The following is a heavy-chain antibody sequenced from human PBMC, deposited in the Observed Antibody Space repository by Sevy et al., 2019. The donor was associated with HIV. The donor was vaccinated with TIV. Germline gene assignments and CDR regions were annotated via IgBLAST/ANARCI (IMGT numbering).Heavy chain of an antibody. Sequence: GGSLRLSCAVSGFTFSNAWMNWVRQAPGTGLQWVGLIKSKIDGETTDYAAPVKGRFTISRDDSKNTVYLQMNSLKTEDTAVYYCATAPGYYDGSPFDYWGPGTLVTVSS. J-gene: IGHJ4*02. CDR1: GFTFSNAW. V-gene: IGHV3-15*01. D-gene: IGHD3-22*01. CDR3: ATAPGYYDGSPFDY. CDR2: IKSKIDGETT.